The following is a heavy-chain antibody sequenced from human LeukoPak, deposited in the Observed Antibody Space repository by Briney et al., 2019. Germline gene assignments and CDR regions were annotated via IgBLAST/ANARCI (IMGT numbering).Heavy chain of an antibody. CDR3: AKDRLSVYYYDSSGYYYFDY. CDR2: ISGSGGST. CDR1: GFTFSIYA. J-gene: IGHJ4*02. D-gene: IGHD3-22*01. V-gene: IGHV3-23*01. Sequence: PGGSLRLSCAASGFTFSIYAMSWVRQAPGKGLEWVSTISGSGGSTYYADSVKGRFTISRDNSKNTLYLQMNSLRAEDTAVFYCAKDRLSVYYYDSSGYYYFDYWGQGTLVTVSS.